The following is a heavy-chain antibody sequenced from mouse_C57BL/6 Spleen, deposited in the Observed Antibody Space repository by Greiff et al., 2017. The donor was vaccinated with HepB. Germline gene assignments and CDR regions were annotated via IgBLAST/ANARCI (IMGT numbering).Heavy chain of an antibody. CDR1: GYTFTDYY. CDR3: ARPLHYYGSPWFAY. CDR2: INPNNGGT. D-gene: IGHD1-1*01. V-gene: IGHV1-26*01. J-gene: IGHJ3*01. Sequence: VQLQQSGPELVKPGASVKISCKASGYTFTDYYMNWVKQSHGKSLEWIGDINPNNGGTSYNQKFKGKATLTVDKSSSTAYMELRSLTSEDSAVYYCARPLHYYGSPWFAYWGQGTLVTVSA.